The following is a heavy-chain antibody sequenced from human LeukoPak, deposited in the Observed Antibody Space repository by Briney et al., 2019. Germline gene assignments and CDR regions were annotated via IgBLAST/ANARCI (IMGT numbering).Heavy chain of an antibody. CDR2: ISGSDGST. V-gene: IGHV3-23*01. CDR1: GFTYSSYA. J-gene: IGHJ4*02. CDR3: AKDSTSAWAAYYFDY. D-gene: IGHD2-15*01. Sequence: GGSLRLSCAASGFTYSSYAMSWVRQTPGKGLEWVSTISGSDGSTYYADSVKGRFTISRDNSKSTLYLQMNSLRAEDTAVYYCAKDSTSAWAAYYFDYWGQGTLVTVSS.